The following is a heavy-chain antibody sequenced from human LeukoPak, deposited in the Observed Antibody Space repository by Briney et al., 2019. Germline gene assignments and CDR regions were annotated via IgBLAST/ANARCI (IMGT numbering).Heavy chain of an antibody. J-gene: IGHJ3*02. Sequence: GGSLRLSCAASGFTFSNAWMSWVRQAPGKGLEWVGLIKSKTDGGTTDYAAPLKGRFTISRDDLKNMLYLQMNSLKTEDTAVYYCTTVDYGDAFDIWGQGTMVTVSS. V-gene: IGHV3-15*01. CDR3: TTVDYGDAFDI. D-gene: IGHD4-17*01. CDR2: IKSKTDGGTT. CDR1: GFTFSNAW.